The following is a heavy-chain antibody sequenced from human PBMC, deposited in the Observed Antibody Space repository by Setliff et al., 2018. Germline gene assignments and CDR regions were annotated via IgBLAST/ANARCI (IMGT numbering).Heavy chain of an antibody. D-gene: IGHD3-9*01. V-gene: IGHV3-48*04. Sequence: PGGSLRLSCAASGFTFSSYSMNWVRQAPGKGLEWVSYISSSSSTIYYADSVKGRFTISRDNAKNSLYLQMNSLRAEDTAVYYCARTNHDILTGGYYYYGMDVWGQGTTVTVSS. CDR3: ARTNHDILTGGYYYYGMDV. J-gene: IGHJ6*02. CDR1: GFTFSSYS. CDR2: ISSSSSTI.